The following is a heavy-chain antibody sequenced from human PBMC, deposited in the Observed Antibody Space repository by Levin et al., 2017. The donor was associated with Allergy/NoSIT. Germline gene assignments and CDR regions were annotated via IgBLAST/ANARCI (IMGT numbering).Heavy chain of an antibody. CDR3: ARGNEGGPGNYYNPELDY. CDR2: ISHDGRT. V-gene: IGHV4-34*01. D-gene: IGHD3-10*01. J-gene: IGHJ4*02. CDR1: GGSLSGYY. Sequence: PGGSLRLSCAVHGGSLSGYYWNWIRQPPGKGLEWIGEISHDGRTTYNPSLKSRVTVSVDTSKNQFSLKLTSVTAADTAVYFCARGNEGGPGNYYNPELDYWGQGAVVTVSS.